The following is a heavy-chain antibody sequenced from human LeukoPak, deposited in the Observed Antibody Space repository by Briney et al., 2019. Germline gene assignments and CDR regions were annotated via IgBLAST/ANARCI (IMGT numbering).Heavy chain of an antibody. CDR3: ARDREISARPGGWFDP. J-gene: IGHJ5*02. Sequence: ASVKVSCKVAGGTINNFAISWVRQAPGQGLEWMGGLSPVLATYAQKFQGRVTITADESTDTVYMELGSLTSEDTATYFCARDREISARPGGWFDPWGQGTLVTVSS. V-gene: IGHV1-69*13. CDR1: GGTINNFA. D-gene: IGHD6-6*01. CDR2: LSPVLA.